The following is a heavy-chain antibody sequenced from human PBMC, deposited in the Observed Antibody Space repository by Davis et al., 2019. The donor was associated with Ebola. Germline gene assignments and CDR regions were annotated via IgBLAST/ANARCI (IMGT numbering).Heavy chain of an antibody. CDR3: TRERHYYGSGRPLMDV. Sequence: GESLKISCTASGFTFGDYAMSWFRQAPGKGLEWVGFIRSKAYGGTTEYAASVKGRFTISRDDSKSIAYLQMNSLKTEDTAVYYCTRERHYYGSGRPLMDVWGQGTTVTVSS. V-gene: IGHV3-49*03. CDR1: GFTFGDYA. D-gene: IGHD3-10*01. J-gene: IGHJ6*02. CDR2: IRSKAYGGTT.